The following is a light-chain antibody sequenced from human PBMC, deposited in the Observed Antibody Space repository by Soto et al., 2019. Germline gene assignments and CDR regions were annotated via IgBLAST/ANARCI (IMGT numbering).Light chain of an antibody. V-gene: IGLV1-47*01. CDR3: AVWDQSLTGWV. J-gene: IGLJ3*02. CDR1: SSNIGSHF. Sequence: SALTQPPSASGTPGQSLTISCSGSSSNIGSHFVYWYQHLPGTAPKLLIFRDGQRPSGVPARFFGSKSGTSASLAITGLRSEDEADYYCAVWDQSLTGWVFGGGTKLTVL. CDR2: RDG.